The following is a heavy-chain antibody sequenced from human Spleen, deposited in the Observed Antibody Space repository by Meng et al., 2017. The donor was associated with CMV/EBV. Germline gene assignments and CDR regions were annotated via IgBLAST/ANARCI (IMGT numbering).Heavy chain of an antibody. CDR3: ARDESGYSRDDY. Sequence: GESLKISCAASGFSLISYEMNWVRQAPGKGLEWVSVIYSGGSTYYADSVKGRFTISRDNSRNTLYLQMNSQRAEDTAVYYCARDESGYSRDDYWGQGTLVTVSS. D-gene: IGHD5-12*01. V-gene: IGHV3-66*01. CDR1: GFSLISYE. J-gene: IGHJ4*02. CDR2: IYSGGST.